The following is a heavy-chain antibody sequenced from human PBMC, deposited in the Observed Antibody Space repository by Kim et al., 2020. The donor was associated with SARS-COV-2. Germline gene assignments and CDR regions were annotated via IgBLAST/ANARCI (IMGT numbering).Heavy chain of an antibody. CDR1: GGSFSGYY. Sequence: SETLSLTCAVYGGSFSGYYWSWIRQPPGKGLEWIGEINHSGSTNYNPSLKSRVTISVDTSKNQFSLKLSSVTAADTAVYYCARGGVRYFDWLQYYFDYWG. J-gene: IGHJ4*01. CDR2: INHSGST. V-gene: IGHV4-34*01. D-gene: IGHD3-9*01. CDR3: ARGGVRYFDWLQYYFDY.